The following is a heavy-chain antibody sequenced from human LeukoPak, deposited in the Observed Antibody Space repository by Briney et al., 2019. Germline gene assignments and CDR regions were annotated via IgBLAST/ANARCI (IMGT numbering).Heavy chain of an antibody. D-gene: IGHD3-10*01. V-gene: IGHV4-30-4*01. Sequence: SETLSLTCTVSGDSISSLDYCWSWIRQPPGKGVEWIGCIDYTGTTYYKPSLKNRVTILVDMSKNQFSLKLSSVTAADTAVYFCAVGYYGKIGSQGWFDPWGQGTLVSVSS. CDR3: AVGYYGKIGSQGWFDP. CDR2: IDYTGTT. CDR1: GDSISSLDYC. J-gene: IGHJ5*02.